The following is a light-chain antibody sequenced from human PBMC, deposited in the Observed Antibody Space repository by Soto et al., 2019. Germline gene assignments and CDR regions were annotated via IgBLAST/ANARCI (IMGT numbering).Light chain of an antibody. CDR1: SSDVGGYNY. J-gene: IGLJ2*01. V-gene: IGLV2-14*01. CDR3: SSYTSSSTPGVV. Sequence: HSVLTQPASVSGSPGQSITISCTGTSSDVGGYNYVSWYQQHPGKAPKLMIYDVSNRPSGVSNRFSGSKSGNTASLTISGLQAEDEADYYCSSYTSSSTPGVVFGGGTKLTVL. CDR2: DVS.